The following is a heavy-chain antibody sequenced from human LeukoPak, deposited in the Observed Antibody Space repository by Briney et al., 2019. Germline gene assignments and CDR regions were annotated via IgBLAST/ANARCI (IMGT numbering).Heavy chain of an antibody. V-gene: IGHV4-34*01. CDR3: ARGYYYDSSGYYFDY. J-gene: IGHJ4*02. Sequence: SETLSLTCAVYGGSFSGYYWSWIRQPPGKGLEWIGETNHSGSTNYNPSLKSRVTISVDTSKNQFSLKLSSVTAADTAVYYCARGYYYDSSGYYFDYWGQGTLVTVSS. CDR2: TNHSGST. D-gene: IGHD3-22*01. CDR1: GGSFSGYY.